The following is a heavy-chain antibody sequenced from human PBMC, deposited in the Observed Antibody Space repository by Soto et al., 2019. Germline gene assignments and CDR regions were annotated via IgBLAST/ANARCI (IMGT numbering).Heavy chain of an antibody. Sequence: QVLLEQSGAEVKRPGASVKVSCKASGYTFSNYGIIWVRQAPGQGLEWMGWSRGYNGDTNYAQKLQDRVTMTIDTSTTTAYMALRSLRSDDTAVYYCASGCSSTTCFGSFDPWGQGTLVTVSS. D-gene: IGHD2-2*01. J-gene: IGHJ5*02. CDR2: SRGYNGDT. V-gene: IGHV1-18*01. CDR3: ASGCSSTTCFGSFDP. CDR1: GYTFSNYG.